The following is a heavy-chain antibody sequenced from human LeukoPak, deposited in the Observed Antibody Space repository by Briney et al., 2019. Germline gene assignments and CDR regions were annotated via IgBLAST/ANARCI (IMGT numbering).Heavy chain of an antibody. D-gene: IGHD4-11*01. CDR1: GYTLTELS. V-gene: IGHV1-24*01. CDR3: ARTYSNYYYYYMDV. Sequence: ASVKVSCKFSGYTLTELSMHWVRQPPGKGLEWMGGFDPEDGETIYAQKFQGRVTMTEDTSTDTAYMELSSLRSEDTAVYYCARTYSNYYYYYMDVWGKGTTVTVSS. J-gene: IGHJ6*03. CDR2: FDPEDGET.